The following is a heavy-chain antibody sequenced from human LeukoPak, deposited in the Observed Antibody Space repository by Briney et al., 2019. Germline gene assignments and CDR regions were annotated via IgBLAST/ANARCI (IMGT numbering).Heavy chain of an antibody. J-gene: IGHJ4*02. CDR3: AREKVGATVDY. V-gene: IGHV4-30-4*08. D-gene: IGHD1-26*01. CDR1: GGSISSGDYY. CDR2: IYYSGST. Sequence: PSETLSLTXTVSGGSISSGDYYWSWFRQPPGKGLEWIGYIYYSGSTYYNPSLKSRVTISVDTSKNQFSLKLSSVTAADTAVYYCAREKVGATVDYWGQGTLVTVSS.